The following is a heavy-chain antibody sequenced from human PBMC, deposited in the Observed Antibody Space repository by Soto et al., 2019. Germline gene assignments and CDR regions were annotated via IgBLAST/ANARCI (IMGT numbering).Heavy chain of an antibody. Sequence: QVQLVQSGAEVKKPGASVKVSCKASGYTFSSYATHWVRQAPGQRLEWMGWISAGNGHTTYSENFQGRVTMTRDSSASTVYMELSSLRSEDTAVYYCATLGTYYYGLDVWGQGTTVTVSS. CDR3: ATLGTYYYGLDV. CDR1: GYTFSSYA. J-gene: IGHJ6*02. V-gene: IGHV1-3*01. CDR2: ISAGNGHT.